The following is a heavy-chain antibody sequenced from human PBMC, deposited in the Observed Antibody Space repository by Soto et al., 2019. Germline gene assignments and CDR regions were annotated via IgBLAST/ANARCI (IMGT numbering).Heavy chain of an antibody. CDR3: AKNPGYYYDSTVYHFDY. D-gene: IGHD3-22*01. CDR1: EFTFSNYA. CDR2: ISYGGGTT. Sequence: GGSLRLSCAASEFTFSNYAMSWVRQAPGKGLEWVSAISYGGGTTYYADSVKGRFTISRDNSKNTLYLQMNSLRAEDTAVYYCAKNPGYYYDSTVYHFDYGGQGTLVTVSS. J-gene: IGHJ4*02. V-gene: IGHV3-23*01.